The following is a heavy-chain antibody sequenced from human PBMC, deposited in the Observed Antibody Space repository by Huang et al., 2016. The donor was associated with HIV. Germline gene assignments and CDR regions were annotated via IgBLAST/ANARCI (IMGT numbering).Heavy chain of an antibody. V-gene: IGHV3-7*01. J-gene: IGHJ6*02. CDR3: VTKASAMDV. Sequence: VESGGGLVTPGGSLRLSCGGSTVTFSAYWLSWVSKSPGQGLEGVASIRQEGNEKFYVDSVKGRVNISRDKAKKLLVLDMTSLQVDDTATYFCVTKASAMDVWGQGTTVIVSS. CDR2: IRQEGNEK. D-gene: IGHD2-8*01. CDR1: TVTFSAYW.